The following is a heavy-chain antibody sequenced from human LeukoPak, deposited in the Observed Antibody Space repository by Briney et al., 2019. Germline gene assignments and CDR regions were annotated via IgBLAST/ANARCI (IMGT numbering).Heavy chain of an antibody. CDR1: GFTFTTFW. Sequence: PGGSLRLSCAASGFTFTTFWMNWVRQAPGKGLVWVSRINSDGSTTSYADSVKGRFTVSRDNAKNTLYLQMNSLRAEDTAVYYCARDLGPTGYWGQGTLVTVSS. J-gene: IGHJ4*02. CDR3: ARDLGPTGY. V-gene: IGHV3-74*01. CDR2: INSDGSTT.